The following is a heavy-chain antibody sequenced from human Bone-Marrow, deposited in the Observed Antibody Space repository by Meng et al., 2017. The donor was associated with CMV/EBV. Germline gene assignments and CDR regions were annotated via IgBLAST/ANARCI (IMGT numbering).Heavy chain of an antibody. CDR3: ARRGPDYYYAMDV. V-gene: IGHV1-8*02. D-gene: IGHD1-14*01. J-gene: IGHJ6*02. CDR1: GYTFTSYY. CDR2: MNPNSGNT. Sequence: ASVKVSCKASGYTFTSYYMHWVRQAPGQGLEWMGWMNPNSGNTGYAQKFQGRVTMTRDTSISTAYMELSSLTSEDTAVYSCARRGPDYYYAMDVWGQGTTVTVSS.